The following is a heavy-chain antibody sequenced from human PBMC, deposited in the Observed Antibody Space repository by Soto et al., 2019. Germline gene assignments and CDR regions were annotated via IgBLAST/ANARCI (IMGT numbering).Heavy chain of an antibody. J-gene: IGHJ6*02. V-gene: IGHV2-5*02. CDR3: AHGEGGYYYSYGMDV. Sequence: QITLKESGPTLVKPTQTLTLTCTFSGFSLSTSGVGVGWIRQPPGKALEWLALIYWDDDKRYSPSLKSRLTIPNDTSKNQVGLTMTHMDAVDTATYYCAHGEGGYYYSYGMDVRGQGTTVTVSS. D-gene: IGHD3-10*01. CDR2: IYWDDDK. CDR1: GFSLSTSGVG.